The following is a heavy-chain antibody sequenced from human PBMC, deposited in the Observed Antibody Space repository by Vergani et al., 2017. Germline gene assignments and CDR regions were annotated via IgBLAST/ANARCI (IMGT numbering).Heavy chain of an antibody. CDR2: IIPIFDTA. CDR3: ARDLPPGY. J-gene: IGHJ4*02. V-gene: IGHV1-69*06. Sequence: QVQLVQSGAEVKKPGSSVKVSCKASGGTFSSSAINWVRQAPGQGLEWMGGIIPIFDTADYAQKFQGRLTIIADKSTSTAYMELSSLRSDDTAVYYCARDLPPGYWGQGTLVTVSS. CDR1: GGTFSSSA.